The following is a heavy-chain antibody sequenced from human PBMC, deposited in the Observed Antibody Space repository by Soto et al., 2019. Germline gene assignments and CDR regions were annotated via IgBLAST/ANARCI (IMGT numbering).Heavy chain of an antibody. Sequence: VQLLESGGGLVQPGGSLRLSCAASGFTFASYAMSWVRQAPGKGLEWVSAISGSGGSRDYADSVRGRFTISRDSSKNTLHLQMNSLRAEDTAVYYCAKAANLQIVANAFDIWGQGTMVTVSS. D-gene: IGHD5-12*01. V-gene: IGHV3-23*01. J-gene: IGHJ3*02. CDR3: AKAANLQIVANAFDI. CDR1: GFTFASYA. CDR2: ISGSGGSR.